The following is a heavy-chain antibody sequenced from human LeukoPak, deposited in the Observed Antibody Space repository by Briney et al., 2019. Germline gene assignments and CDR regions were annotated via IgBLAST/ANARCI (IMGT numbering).Heavy chain of an antibody. D-gene: IGHD3-10*01. V-gene: IGHV3-30*02. J-gene: IGHJ4*02. CDR1: GFTLSSYG. Sequence: GGSLRLSCAASGFTLSSYGMHSVRQAPCKELEGLAFIRYDGSNKYYADSVKGRSTISRHNSKNTLYLQLNSLRAEDTAVYYCAKDEDGVLLWFGEFSSFDYWGQGTLVTVSS. CDR3: AKDEDGVLLWFGEFSSFDY. CDR2: IRYDGSNK.